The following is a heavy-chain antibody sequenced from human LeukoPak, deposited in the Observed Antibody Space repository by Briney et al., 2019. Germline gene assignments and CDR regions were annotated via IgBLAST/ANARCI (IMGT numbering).Heavy chain of an antibody. J-gene: IGHJ3*02. CDR2: IYTSGST. Sequence: PSQTLSLTCTVSGGSISSGSYYWSWIRQPAGKGLEWIGRIYTSGSTNYNPSLKSRVTISVDTSKNQFSLKLSSVTAADTAVYYCATSLRVRGGAFDIWGQGTMVTVSS. CDR3: ATSLRVRGGAFDI. V-gene: IGHV4-61*02. CDR1: GGSISSGSYY. D-gene: IGHD3-10*01.